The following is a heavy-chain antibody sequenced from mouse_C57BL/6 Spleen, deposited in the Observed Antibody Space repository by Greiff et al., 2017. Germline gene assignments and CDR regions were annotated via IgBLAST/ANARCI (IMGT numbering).Heavy chain of an antibody. D-gene: IGHD2-4*01. Sequence: QVQLKQPGAELVKPGASVKMSCKASGYTFTSYWITWVKQRPGQGLEWIGDIYPGSGSTNYNEKFKSKATLTVDTSSSTAYLQLSSLTSEDGTFYYCAREGYDYGDEAPCAYWGQGTLVTVSA. J-gene: IGHJ3*01. CDR1: GYTFTSYW. V-gene: IGHV1-55*01. CDR2: IYPGSGST. CDR3: AREGYDYGDEAPCAY.